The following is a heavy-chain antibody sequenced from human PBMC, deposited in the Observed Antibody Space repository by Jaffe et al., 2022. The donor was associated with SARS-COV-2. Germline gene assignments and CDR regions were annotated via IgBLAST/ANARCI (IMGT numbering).Heavy chain of an antibody. D-gene: IGHD3-10*01. V-gene: IGHV4-59*13. Sequence: QVKLQESGPGLVKPSETLSLTCTVSGGSIGSYYWSWIRQPPGKGLEWIGYIYYSGSTKYNPSLSSRVTISMDRSKNQFSLNLNSVTTADTAVYYCARDGFGAAFFDSWGQGTLVFVSS. CDR2: IYYSGST. J-gene: IGHJ4*02. CDR3: ARDGFGAAFFDS. CDR1: GGSIGSYY.